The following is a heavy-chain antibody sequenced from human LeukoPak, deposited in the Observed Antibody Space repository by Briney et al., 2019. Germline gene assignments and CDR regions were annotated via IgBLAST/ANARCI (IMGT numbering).Heavy chain of an antibody. J-gene: IGHJ3*02. CDR2: ISGSGGST. CDR1: GFTFSSYA. D-gene: IGHD1-26*01. Sequence: SGGSLRLSCAASGFTFSSYAISWVRQAPGKGLEWVSAISGSGGSTYYADSVKGRFTISRDNSENTLYLQMNSLRAEDTAVYYCAKVCSGSYYAFDIWGQGTMVTVSS. V-gene: IGHV3-23*01. CDR3: AKVCSGSYYAFDI.